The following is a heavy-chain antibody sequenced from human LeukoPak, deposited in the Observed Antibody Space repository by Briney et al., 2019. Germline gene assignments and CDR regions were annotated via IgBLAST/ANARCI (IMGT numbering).Heavy chain of an antibody. CDR3: VRGGASRPDF. CDR2: ISSSGSTI. D-gene: IGHD6-6*01. Sequence: GGSLRLSCGVSVFIFSSYEMNWVRQATGKGLEWVSYISSSGSTIYYAESVKGRFTISRDNAMNSLYLQLNSLRPEDTAVYYCVRGGASRPDFWGQGTLVTVSS. J-gene: IGHJ4*02. V-gene: IGHV3-48*03. CDR1: VFIFSSYE.